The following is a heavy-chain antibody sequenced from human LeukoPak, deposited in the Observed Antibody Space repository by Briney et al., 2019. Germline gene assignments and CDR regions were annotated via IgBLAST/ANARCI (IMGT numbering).Heavy chain of an antibody. Sequence: GGSLRLSCAASGFTVSSNYMSWVRQAPGKGLEWVSVIYSGGSTYYADSVKGRFTISRDNSKNTLYFQMNSLRAEDTAVYYCAREATGGSYDYWGQGTLVTVSS. J-gene: IGHJ4*02. CDR1: GFTVSSNY. CDR2: IYSGGST. V-gene: IGHV3-66*02. D-gene: IGHD3-16*01. CDR3: AREATGGSYDY.